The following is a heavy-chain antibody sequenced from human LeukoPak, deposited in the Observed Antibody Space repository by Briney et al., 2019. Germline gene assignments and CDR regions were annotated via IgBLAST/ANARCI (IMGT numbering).Heavy chain of an antibody. Sequence: SETLSLTCAVSGGSISGRYWSWIRQPPGKGLEWISNWRNDGSPNYTPSLESRATISLDTSKNQFSLKLSSVTAADTAVYYCARNLPSYCGGDCYSEAGDYWGQGTLVTVSS. CDR3: ARNLPSYCGGDCYSEAGDY. V-gene: IGHV4-59*11. J-gene: IGHJ4*02. D-gene: IGHD2-21*02. CDR1: GGSISGRY. CDR2: WRNDGSP.